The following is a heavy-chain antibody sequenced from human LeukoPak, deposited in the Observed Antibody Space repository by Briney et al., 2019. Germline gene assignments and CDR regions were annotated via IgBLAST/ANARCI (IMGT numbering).Heavy chain of an antibody. D-gene: IGHD1-26*01. CDR3: ARAYSGSYGDPYYFDY. Sequence: GGSLRLSCAASGFTFSSYAMHWVRQAPGKGLEYVSAISSNGGSTYYANSVKGRLTISRDNSKNTLYLQMGSLRAEDMAVYYCARAYSGSYGDPYYFDYWGQGTLVTVSS. CDR1: GFTFSSYA. V-gene: IGHV3-64*01. CDR2: ISSNGGST. J-gene: IGHJ4*02.